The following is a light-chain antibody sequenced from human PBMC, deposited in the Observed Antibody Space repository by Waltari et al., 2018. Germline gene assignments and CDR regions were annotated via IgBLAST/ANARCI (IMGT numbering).Light chain of an antibody. CDR2: GAS. J-gene: IGKJ4*01. V-gene: IGKV1-33*01. CDR3: LQYHTFPLT. CDR1: QDISKN. Sequence: DIQMTQSPSSLFASVGDRVTITCQASQDISKNLNWFHQKPGKAPNLLIYGASSLHTRVPSRFSVSKSGTHFTFTISSLQPEDIATYYCLQYHTFPLTFGGGTKVEIK.